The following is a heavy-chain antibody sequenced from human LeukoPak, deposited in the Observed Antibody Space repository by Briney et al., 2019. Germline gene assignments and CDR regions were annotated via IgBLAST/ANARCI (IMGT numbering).Heavy chain of an antibody. Sequence: PSETLSLTCTVSGGSISSYYWSWIRQPAGKGLEWIGRIYTSGSTNYNPSLKSRVTISVDTSKNQFSLKLSSVTAADTAVYYCWVYCSSTSCQLGGDYYYYYYMDVWGKGTTVTISS. V-gene: IGHV4-4*07. CDR3: WVYCSSTSCQLGGDYYYYYYMDV. D-gene: IGHD2-2*01. CDR2: IYTSGST. J-gene: IGHJ6*03. CDR1: GGSISSYY.